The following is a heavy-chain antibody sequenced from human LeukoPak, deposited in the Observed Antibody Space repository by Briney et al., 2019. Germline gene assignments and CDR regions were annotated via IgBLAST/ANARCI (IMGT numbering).Heavy chain of an antibody. CDR2: ISSSSSTI. CDR1: GFTFSSYS. Sequence: PGGSLRLSCAASGFTFSSYSMNWVRQAPGKGLEWVSYISSSSSTIYYADSVKGRFTISRDNAKNSLYLQMNSLRDEDTAVYYCARGARGYSYGEYFDYWGQGTLVTVSS. V-gene: IGHV3-48*02. CDR3: ARGARGYSYGEYFDY. D-gene: IGHD5-18*01. J-gene: IGHJ4*02.